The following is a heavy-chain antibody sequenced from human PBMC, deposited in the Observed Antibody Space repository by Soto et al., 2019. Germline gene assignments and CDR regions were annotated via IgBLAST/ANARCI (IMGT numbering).Heavy chain of an antibody. CDR2: IYYSGST. V-gene: IGHV4-30-4*01. D-gene: IGHD3-3*01. J-gene: IGHJ5*02. Sequence: QVQLQASGPGLVKPSQTLSLTCTVSGCSISSGDYYWSWIRQPPGKGLEWIGYIYYSGSTYYNPSLMTRVTISVDTSKTQFSLKLSSVTAADTAVYYCARERDFGVVTTRGWFDPWGQGTLVTVSS. CDR3: ARERDFGVVTTRGWFDP. CDR1: GCSISSGDYY.